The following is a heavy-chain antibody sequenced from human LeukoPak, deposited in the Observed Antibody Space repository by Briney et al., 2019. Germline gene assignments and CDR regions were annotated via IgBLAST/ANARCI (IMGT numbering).Heavy chain of an antibody. D-gene: IGHD1-7*01. Sequence: PGGSLRLSCAASGLTFNNYWMSWVRQAPGKGLEWVANIKQDGSEKYYVDSVKGRFTISRDNAKNSLYLQMNSLRAEDTAVYYCARDDNWNYEDYWGQGTLVTASS. J-gene: IGHJ4*02. V-gene: IGHV3-7*01. CDR1: GLTFNNYW. CDR2: IKQDGSEK. CDR3: ARDDNWNYEDY.